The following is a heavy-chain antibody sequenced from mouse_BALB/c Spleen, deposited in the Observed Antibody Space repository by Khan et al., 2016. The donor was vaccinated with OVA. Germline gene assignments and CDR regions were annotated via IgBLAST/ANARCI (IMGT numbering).Heavy chain of an antibody. J-gene: IGHJ3*01. Sequence: VQLQESGAELVKPGASVKLSCKASGYTFTSYDINWVRQRPEQGLEWIGWMFPGDGSTKYNENFKDKATLTTDKSSSTAYMQLSRLTSEDSGAYFCARGGYGGFAYWGQGTLVTVSA. D-gene: IGHD2-14*01. CDR1: GYTFTSYD. CDR2: MFPGDGST. V-gene: IGHV1-85*01. CDR3: ARGGYGGFAY.